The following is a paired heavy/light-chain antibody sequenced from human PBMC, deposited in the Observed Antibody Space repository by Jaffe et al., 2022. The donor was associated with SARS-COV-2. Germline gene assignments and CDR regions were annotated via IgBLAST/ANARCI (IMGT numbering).Light chain of an antibody. V-gene: IGKV4-1*01. CDR1: QSILYSSNNKYC. CDR2: WAS. Sequence: DIVMTQSPDSLAVSLGERATINCKSSQSILYSSNNKYCLAWYQQKPGQPPKLLVYWASTRQFGVPDRFSGSGSGTDFTLTISSLQAEDVAVYYCQQYYDTPRTFGQGTKVEIK. J-gene: IGKJ1*01. CDR3: QQYYDTPRT.
Heavy chain of an antibody. CDR2: INPGKGNT. D-gene: IGHD3-3*01. V-gene: IGHV1-3*01. CDR3: ARDQDYDFWSGLNWFDP. CDR1: GYSFTNYA. J-gene: IGHJ5*02. Sequence: QVQLVQSETEVKKPGASVRVSCKASGYSFTNYAIHWVRQAPGERLEWMGWINPGKGNTKYSQRFQGRVTIFRDTSASTAYMELSGLRSEDTAVYYCARDQDYDFWSGLNWFDPWGQGTLVTVSS.